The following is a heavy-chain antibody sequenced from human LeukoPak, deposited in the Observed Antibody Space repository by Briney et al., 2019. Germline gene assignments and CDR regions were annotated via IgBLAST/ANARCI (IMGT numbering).Heavy chain of an antibody. D-gene: IGHD4-17*01. J-gene: IGHJ6*02. CDR3: ARESTVTSHYYYYGMDV. CDR2: IIPIFGTA. Sequence: SVKVSCKASGGTFSSYAISWVRQAPGQGLEWMGGIIPIFGTANYAQKFQGRVTITADESTSTAYMELSSLRTEDTAVYYCARESTVTSHYYYYGMDVWGQGTTVTVSS. CDR1: GGTFSSYA. V-gene: IGHV1-69*13.